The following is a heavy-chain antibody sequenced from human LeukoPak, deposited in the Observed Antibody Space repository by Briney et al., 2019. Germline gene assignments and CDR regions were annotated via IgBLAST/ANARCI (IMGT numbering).Heavy chain of an antibody. V-gene: IGHV4-30-4*01. CDR2: IYYSGST. CDR3: ARGVGGGYYYYYGMAV. J-gene: IGHJ6*02. D-gene: IGHD1-26*01. CDR1: GGSISSGDYY. Sequence: SETLSLTCTVSGGSISSGDYYWSWIRQPPGKGLEWIGYIYYSGSTYYNPSLKSRVTISVDTSKNQFSLKLSSVTAADTAVYYCARGVGGGYYYYYGMAVWGQGTTVTVSS.